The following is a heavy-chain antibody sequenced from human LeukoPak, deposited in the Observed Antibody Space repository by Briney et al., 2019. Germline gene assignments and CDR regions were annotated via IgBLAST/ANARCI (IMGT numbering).Heavy chain of an antibody. CDR2: IDYTGST. J-gene: IGHJ6*03. CDR3: ARTSIFWSPYKRNCYYYMDV. V-gene: IGHV4-59*08. Sequence: PSESLTLTCAASGCSISSYYRSWIRQAPGKGLEWIAYIDYTGSTNYNPSPKNRVAISINTTRNHLPLQQSSIIGADTTVYYCARTSIFWSPYKRNCYYYMDVWGKGTTVTVSS. CDR1: GCSISSYY. D-gene: IGHD3-3*01.